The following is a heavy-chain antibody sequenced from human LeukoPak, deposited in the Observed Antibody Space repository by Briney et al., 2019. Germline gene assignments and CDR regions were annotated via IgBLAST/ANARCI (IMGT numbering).Heavy chain of an antibody. J-gene: IGHJ4*02. CDR1: GFTFSSYS. V-gene: IGHV3-48*04. CDR2: ISSSSSTI. CDR3: ARDRGGSYSAIDY. Sequence: GGPLRLSCAASGFTFSSYSMNWVRQAPGKVLEWVSFISSSSSTIYYADSVKGRFTISRDNAKNSLYLQMNSLRAEDTAVYYCARDRGGSYSAIDYWGQGTLVTVSS. D-gene: IGHD1-26*01.